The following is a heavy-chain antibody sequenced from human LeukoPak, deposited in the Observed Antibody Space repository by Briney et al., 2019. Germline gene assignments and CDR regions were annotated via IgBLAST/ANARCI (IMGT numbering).Heavy chain of an antibody. CDR3: ATDMVGYCGDVTCYSEAY. V-gene: IGHV1-24*01. J-gene: IGHJ4*02. Sequence: ASVKVSCKVSGYSLTALSMHWVRQAPGKGLEWMGGFDPEVGKTMYAEKLDGRLTVTDDTSADTAYMQLSSLRLEDTAVYYCATDMVGYCGDVTCYSEAYWGQGTLVTVSS. D-gene: IGHD2-21*01. CDR1: GYSLTALS. CDR2: FDPEVGKT.